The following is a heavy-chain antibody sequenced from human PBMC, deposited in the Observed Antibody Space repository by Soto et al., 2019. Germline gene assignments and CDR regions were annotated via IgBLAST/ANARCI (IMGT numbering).Heavy chain of an antibody. D-gene: IGHD3-10*01. J-gene: IGHJ6*02. CDR2: IIPIFGTA. V-gene: IGHV1-69*13. Sequence: SVKACCKASGGTFSSYAISWVRQAPGQGLEWMGGIIPIFGTANYAQKFQGRVTITADESTSTAYMELSSLRSEDTAVYYCARDIQWFGEFPLHGMDVWGQGTTVTVSS. CDR1: GGTFSSYA. CDR3: ARDIQWFGEFPLHGMDV.